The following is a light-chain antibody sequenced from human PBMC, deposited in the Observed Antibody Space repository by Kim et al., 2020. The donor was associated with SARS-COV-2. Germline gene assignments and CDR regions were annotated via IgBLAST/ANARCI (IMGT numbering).Light chain of an antibody. J-gene: IGKJ1*01. CDR1: QSVSSN. Sequence: EIVMTQSPATLSVSPGERATLSCRASQSVSSNLAWYQQNPGQAPRLLIYGASTRATGIPARFSGSGSGTEFTLTISSLQSEDFAVYYCKQYNNWPQTFGQGTKVDIK. CDR3: KQYNNWPQT. CDR2: GAS. V-gene: IGKV3-15*01.